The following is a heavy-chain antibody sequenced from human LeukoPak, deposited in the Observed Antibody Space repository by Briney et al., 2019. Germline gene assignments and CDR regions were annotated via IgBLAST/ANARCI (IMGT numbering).Heavy chain of an antibody. J-gene: IGHJ4*02. D-gene: IGHD1-26*01. CDR3: ARDGSSWYSGSYYFDY. Sequence: ASVKVSCKASGYTFTSYYMHWVRQAPGQGLEWMGIINPSGGSTSYAQKFQGRVTMARDTSTSTVYMELSSLRSEDTAVYYCARDGSSWYSGSYYFDYWGQGTLVTVSS. CDR1: GYTFTSYY. V-gene: IGHV1-46*01. CDR2: INPSGGST.